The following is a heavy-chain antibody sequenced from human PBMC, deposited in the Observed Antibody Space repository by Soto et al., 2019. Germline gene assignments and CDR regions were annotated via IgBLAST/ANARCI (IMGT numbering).Heavy chain of an antibody. CDR1: GGTFSSYA. Sequence: GASVKVSCKASGGTFSSYAISWVRQAPGQGLEWMGGIIPIFGTANYAQKFQGRVTITADESTSTAYMELSSLRSEDTAVYYCASGVTNNYDFWSGYFDYWGQGTLVTVSS. CDR2: IIPIFGTA. CDR3: ASGVTNNYDFWSGYFDY. V-gene: IGHV1-69*13. D-gene: IGHD3-3*01. J-gene: IGHJ4*02.